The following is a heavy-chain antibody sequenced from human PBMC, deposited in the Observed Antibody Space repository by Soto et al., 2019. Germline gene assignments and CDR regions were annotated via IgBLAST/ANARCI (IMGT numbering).Heavy chain of an antibody. Sequence: QVQLVESGGGVVQPGRSLRLSCAASGFTFSSYGMHWVRQAPGKGLEWVAVISYDGSNKYYADSVKGRFTISRDNSKNTLYLQMNSLRAEDTAVYYCAKATLSYSSSWWGYYFDYWGQGTLVTVSS. CDR3: AKATLSYSSSWWGYYFDY. V-gene: IGHV3-30*18. CDR1: GFTFSSYG. CDR2: ISYDGSNK. J-gene: IGHJ4*02. D-gene: IGHD6-13*01.